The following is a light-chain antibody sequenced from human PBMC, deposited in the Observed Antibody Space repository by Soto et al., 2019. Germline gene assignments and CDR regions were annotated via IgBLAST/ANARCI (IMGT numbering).Light chain of an antibody. CDR3: QQYNSYSRT. J-gene: IGKJ1*01. CDR1: QSVRSSY. V-gene: IGKV3-20*01. CDR2: GAS. Sequence: EIELTQSPGTLSLSPGERATLSCRASQSVRSSYLAWYQQKPGQAPRLLIYGASTRATGIPDRFSGRGSGTDFTLSISSLQPDDFATYYCQQYNSYSRTFGQGTKVEIK.